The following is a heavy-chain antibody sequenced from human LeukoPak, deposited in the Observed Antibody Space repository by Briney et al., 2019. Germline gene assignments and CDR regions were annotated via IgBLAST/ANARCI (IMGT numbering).Heavy chain of an antibody. J-gene: IGHJ4*02. CDR1: GYTFTRYH. Sequence: GASVKVSCKASGYTFTRYHISWLRQATGQGLEWMGWMNPRSGYAGYAQKFRGRVTITRNTSISTAYMELSSLTSHCTGGYYCVRGGDWEQQLPGYYDYWGQGTLVTVSS. V-gene: IGHV1-8*03. CDR2: MNPRSGYA. D-gene: IGHD6-13*01. CDR3: VRGGDWEQQLPGYYDY.